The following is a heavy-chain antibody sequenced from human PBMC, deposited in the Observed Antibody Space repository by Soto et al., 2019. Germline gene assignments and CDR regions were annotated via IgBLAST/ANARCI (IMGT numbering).Heavy chain of an antibody. D-gene: IGHD4-17*01. J-gene: IGHJ2*01. Sequence: QVQLVESGGDLVKPGGSLRLSCAASGFTFSDFFMSWIRQAPGKGLEWISYISSSGSSLYYTDSVKGRFTISRDNTKKSLYLQRNSLRAEDTSVYYCASGDYGDYDRGDGFFDLWGRGTLVTVSS. CDR3: ASGDYGDYDRGDGFFDL. CDR1: GFTFSDFF. CDR2: ISSSGSSL. V-gene: IGHV3-11*01.